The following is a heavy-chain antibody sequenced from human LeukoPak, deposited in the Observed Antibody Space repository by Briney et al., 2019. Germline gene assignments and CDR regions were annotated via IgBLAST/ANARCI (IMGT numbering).Heavy chain of an antibody. CDR3: ARDLWALGYCSSTSCSWGDAFDI. Sequence: ASVKVSCKASGYTFTSYGISWVRQAPGQGLEWMGWISAYNGNTNYAQKLQGRVTMTTDTSTSTAYMELRSLRSDDTAVYYCARDLWALGYCSSTSCSWGDAFDIWGQGTTVTVSS. D-gene: IGHD2-2*01. J-gene: IGHJ3*02. V-gene: IGHV1-18*01. CDR2: ISAYNGNT. CDR1: GYTFTSYG.